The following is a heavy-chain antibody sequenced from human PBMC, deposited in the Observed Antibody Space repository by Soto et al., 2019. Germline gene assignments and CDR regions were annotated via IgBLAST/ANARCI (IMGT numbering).Heavy chain of an antibody. CDR1: GGSISSSTYY. D-gene: IGHD6-13*01. V-gene: IGHV4-39*01. CDR2: IYYSGST. J-gene: IGHJ4*02. Sequence: SSETLSLTCTVSGGSISSSTYYWGWIRQPPGKGLEWIATIYYSGSTLYKPSLKSRVTISVDTSTNQFSLELSSVAAADTAVYYSARQYKIAAHFDYWGQGTLVTVSS. CDR3: ARQYKIAAHFDY.